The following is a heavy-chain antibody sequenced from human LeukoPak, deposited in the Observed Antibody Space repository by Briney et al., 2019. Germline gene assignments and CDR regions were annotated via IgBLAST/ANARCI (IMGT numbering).Heavy chain of an antibody. J-gene: IGHJ4*02. CDR1: GGSISSYY. V-gene: IGHV3-11*01. CDR3: ARDLRTYYYGSGSSSYFDY. CDR2: ISSSGSTI. Sequence: LSLTCTVSGGSISSYYWSWIRQPPGKGLEWVSYISSSGSTIYYADSVKGRFTISRDNAKNSLYLQMNSLRAEDTAVYYCARDLRTYYYGSGSSSYFDYWGQGTLVTVSS. D-gene: IGHD3-10*01.